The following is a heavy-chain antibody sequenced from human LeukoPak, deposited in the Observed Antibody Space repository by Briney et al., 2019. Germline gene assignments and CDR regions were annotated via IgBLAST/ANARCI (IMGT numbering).Heavy chain of an antibody. CDR3: ARGRYSSSWSLYYYYYMDV. D-gene: IGHD6-13*01. CDR2: IYTSGST. Sequence: PSETLSLTCTVSGGSISSYYWSWIRQPAGKGLEWIGRIYTSGSTNYNPSLKSRVTMSVDTSKNQFSLKLSSVTAADTAVYYCARGRYSSSWSLYYYYYMDVWGKGTTVTVSS. J-gene: IGHJ6*03. CDR1: GGSISSYY. V-gene: IGHV4-4*07.